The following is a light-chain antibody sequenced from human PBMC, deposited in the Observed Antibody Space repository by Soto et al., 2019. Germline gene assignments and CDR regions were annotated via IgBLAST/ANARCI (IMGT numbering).Light chain of an antibody. V-gene: IGLV1-44*01. J-gene: IGLJ2*01. Sequence: QAVVTQPPSASGTPGQRITISCSGSSSNIGSHTVNWHQQVPGTAPKLLIYSNNERPSGVPDRFSGSKSGTSASLAISGLQSGDEADYYCAAWDDSLNGVIFGGGTKVT. CDR3: AAWDDSLNGVI. CDR2: SNN. CDR1: SSNIGSHT.